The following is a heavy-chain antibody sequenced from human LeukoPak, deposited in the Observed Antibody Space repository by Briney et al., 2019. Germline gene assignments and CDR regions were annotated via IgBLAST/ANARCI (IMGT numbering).Heavy chain of an antibody. D-gene: IGHD1-14*01. CDR3: ARHPEIMGSDL. Sequence: NPSETLSLTCTVSGGSISGRTYHWGWIRQPPGKGLEWIASVFSSGSSYYNPSLKRRVTISVDTSKNQFSLNLRSVTATDTSIYYCARHPEIMGSDLWGRGTLVIVSS. CDR2: VFSSGSS. J-gene: IGHJ2*01. CDR1: GGSISGRTYH. V-gene: IGHV4-39*01.